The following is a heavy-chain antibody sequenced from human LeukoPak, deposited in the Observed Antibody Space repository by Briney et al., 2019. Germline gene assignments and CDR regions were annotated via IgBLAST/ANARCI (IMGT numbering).Heavy chain of an antibody. D-gene: IGHD6-19*01. CDR1: GDSVSSNSAA. Sequence: SQTLSLTCAISGDSVSSNSAAWNWIRKSPSRGLEWLGRTYYRSKWYNDYAVSVKSRITINPDTSKNQFSLQLNSVTPEDTAVYYCAREGIAVAGNWFDPWGQGTLVTVSS. CDR2: TYYRSKWYN. V-gene: IGHV6-1*01. CDR3: AREGIAVAGNWFDP. J-gene: IGHJ5*02.